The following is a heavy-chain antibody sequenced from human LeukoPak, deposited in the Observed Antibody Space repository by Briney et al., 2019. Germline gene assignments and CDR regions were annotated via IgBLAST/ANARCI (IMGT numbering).Heavy chain of an antibody. J-gene: IGHJ3*02. V-gene: IGHV4-59*08. CDR1: GGSISSYY. Sequence: PSETLSLTCTVSGGSISSYYWSWIRQPPGKGLEWIGYIYYSGSTNYNPSLKSRITISVDTSKNQFSLKLSSVTAADTAVYYCATLRYYGGSAAFDIWGQGTMVTVSS. D-gene: IGHD3-10*01. CDR2: IYYSGST. CDR3: ATLRYYGGSAAFDI.